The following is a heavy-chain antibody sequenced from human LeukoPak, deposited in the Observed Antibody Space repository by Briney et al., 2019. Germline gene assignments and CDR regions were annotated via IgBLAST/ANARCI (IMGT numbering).Heavy chain of an antibody. CDR2: IYHSGST. D-gene: IGHD4-17*01. CDR1: GGSISSSNW. CDR3: ARQTRMTTVTTYWFDP. Sequence: SGTLSLTCAVSGGSISSSNWWSWVRQPPGKGLEWIGEIYHSGSTNYNPSLKSRVTISVDTSKSQFSLKLSSVTAADTAVYYCARQTRMTTVTTYWFDPWGQGTRVTVSS. J-gene: IGHJ5*02. V-gene: IGHV4-4*02.